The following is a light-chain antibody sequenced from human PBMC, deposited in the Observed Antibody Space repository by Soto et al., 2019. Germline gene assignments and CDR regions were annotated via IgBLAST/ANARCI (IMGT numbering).Light chain of an antibody. Sequence: QSVLTQPRSVSGSPGLSVTISCTGSSSDVGAYNYVSWYQQHPGKGPKLIIYDVNKRPSGVPDRFSGSKSGNTASLTISGLQAEDEADYYCCSYAGSDTDVVFGGGTKVTVL. J-gene: IGLJ2*01. CDR1: SSDVGAYNY. V-gene: IGLV2-11*01. CDR3: CSYAGSDTDVV. CDR2: DVN.